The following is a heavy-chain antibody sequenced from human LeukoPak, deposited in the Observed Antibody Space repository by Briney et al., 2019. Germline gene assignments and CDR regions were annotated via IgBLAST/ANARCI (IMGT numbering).Heavy chain of an antibody. CDR3: ARRGWELLPNSYYYMDV. Sequence: ASVKVSCKASGYTFTSYYMHWVRQAPGQGLEWMGIINPSGGSTSYAQKFQGRVTMTRDMSTSTVYMELSSLRSEDTAVYYCARRGWELLPNSYYYMDVWGKGTTVTVSS. CDR2: INPSGGST. V-gene: IGHV1-46*01. CDR1: GYTFTSYY. D-gene: IGHD1-26*01. J-gene: IGHJ6*03.